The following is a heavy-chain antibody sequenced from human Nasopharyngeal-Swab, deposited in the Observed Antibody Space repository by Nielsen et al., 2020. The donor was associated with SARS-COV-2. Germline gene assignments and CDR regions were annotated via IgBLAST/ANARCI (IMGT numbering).Heavy chain of an antibody. CDR1: GYSFTSYW. CDR3: SRGNYNPDY. J-gene: IGHJ4*02. CDR2: IYPGDSDT. V-gene: IGHV5-51*01. D-gene: IGHD1-26*01. Sequence: GGSLRLSCKGSGYSFTSYWIGWGRQMPGKGLEWMGVIYPGDSDTRYSPSFQGQVTISADKSISTAYLQWSSLKASDTAMYYCSRGNYNPDYWGQGTLVTVSS.